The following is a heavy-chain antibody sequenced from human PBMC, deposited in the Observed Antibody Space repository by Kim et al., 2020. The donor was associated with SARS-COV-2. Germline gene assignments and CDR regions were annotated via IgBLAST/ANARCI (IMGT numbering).Heavy chain of an antibody. V-gene: IGHV4-31*03. CDR2: IYYSGST. D-gene: IGHD6-6*01. CDR3: ASKIAARFSYVDY. CDR1: GGSISSGGYY. J-gene: IGHJ4*02. Sequence: SETLSLTCTVSGGSISSGGYYWSWIRQHPGKGLEWIGYIYYSGSTYYNPSLKSRVTISVDTSKNQFSLKLSSVTAADTAVYYCASKIAARFSYVDYWGQGTLVTVSS.